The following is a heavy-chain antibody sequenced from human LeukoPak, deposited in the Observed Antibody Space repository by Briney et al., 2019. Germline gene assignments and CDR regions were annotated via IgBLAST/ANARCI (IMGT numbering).Heavy chain of an antibody. V-gene: IGHV1-69*01. CDR2: IIPIFGTA. Sequence: SVKVSCKASGGTFISYAISWVRQAPGQGLEWMGGIIPIFGTANYAQKFQGRVTITADESTSTAYMELSSLRSEDTAVYYCARLPGYGDSRGRVDYWGQGTLVTVSS. D-gene: IGHD4-17*01. CDR3: ARLPGYGDSRGRVDY. CDR1: GGTFISYA. J-gene: IGHJ4*02.